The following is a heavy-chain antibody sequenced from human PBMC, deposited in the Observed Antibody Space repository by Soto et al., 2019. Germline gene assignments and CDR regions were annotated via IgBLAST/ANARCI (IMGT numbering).Heavy chain of an antibody. J-gene: IGHJ2*01. CDR2: IYYSGST. Sequence: SETLSLTCTVSGGSISSYYWSWIRQPPGKGLEWIGYIYYSGSTNYNPSLKSRVTISLDTSKNQFSLKLSSVTAADTAVYYCARLEASGSYYWYFDLWGRGTLVTVSS. CDR3: ARLEASGSYYWYFDL. D-gene: IGHD1-26*01. CDR1: GGSISSYY. V-gene: IGHV4-59*08.